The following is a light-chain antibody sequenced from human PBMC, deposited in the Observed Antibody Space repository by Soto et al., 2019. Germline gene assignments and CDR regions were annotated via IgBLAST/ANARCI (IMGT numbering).Light chain of an antibody. V-gene: IGKV3D-15*01. Sequence: EIVMTQSPATLSVSPGERATLSCRASQSVSSNLAWYQQKPGQAPRLLIYGASTRATGIPVRFSGSGSGTEFTLTISSLQSEDFAVYSCQQYNNWYTFGQGTKLEIK. CDR1: QSVSSN. CDR2: GAS. J-gene: IGKJ2*01. CDR3: QQYNNWYT.